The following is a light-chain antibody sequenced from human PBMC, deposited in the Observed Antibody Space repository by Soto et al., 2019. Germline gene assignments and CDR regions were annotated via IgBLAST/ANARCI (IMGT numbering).Light chain of an antibody. CDR2: GVS. CDR3: QQYGTSTRT. Sequence: EIVLTQSPGTLSLSPGERATLSCRASQSVRSSYLAWYQQKLGQAPRLLIYGVSNRATGIPDRFSGSESETDFTLTSSRLEAVDVAVYYCQQYGTSTRTFGQGTKVEIK. V-gene: IGKV3-20*01. J-gene: IGKJ1*01. CDR1: QSVRSSY.